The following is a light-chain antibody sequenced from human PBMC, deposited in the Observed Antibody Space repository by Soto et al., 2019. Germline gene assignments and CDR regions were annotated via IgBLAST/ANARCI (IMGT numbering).Light chain of an antibody. CDR1: QSVSSSY. Sequence: EIVLTQSPGTLSMSAGERATLSCRASQSVSSSYLAWYQQKPGQAPRLLIYGASRRATGIPDRFSGSGSGTDFTLTISRLEPEDFAVYYCQQYASFLSTFGQGTKVEIK. CDR3: QQYASFLST. J-gene: IGKJ1*01. CDR2: GAS. V-gene: IGKV3-20*01.